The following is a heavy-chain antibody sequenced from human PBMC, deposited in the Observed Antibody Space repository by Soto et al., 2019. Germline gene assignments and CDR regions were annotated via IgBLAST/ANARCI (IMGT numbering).Heavy chain of an antibody. Sequence: GGSLRLSCVASGFTFSTYWMSWVRQAPGKGLEWVANIKQDGSEKYYVDSVKDRFTISRDNAKNSLYLQMNSLRAEDSAVYYCARVYPGSGWPYHYYGMDVWGQGTTVTVSS. CDR1: GFTFSTYW. D-gene: IGHD6-19*01. CDR2: IKQDGSEK. CDR3: ARVYPGSGWPYHYYGMDV. J-gene: IGHJ6*02. V-gene: IGHV3-7*01.